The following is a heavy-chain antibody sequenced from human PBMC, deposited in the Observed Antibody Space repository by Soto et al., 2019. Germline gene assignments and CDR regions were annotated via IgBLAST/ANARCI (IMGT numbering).Heavy chain of an antibody. CDR3: AKDDTAMVTGGFDY. CDR2: ISYDGSNK. CDR1: GFTFSSYG. D-gene: IGHD5-18*01. V-gene: IGHV3-30*18. J-gene: IGHJ4*02. Sequence: PGGSLRLSCAASGFTFSSYGMHWVRQAPGKGLEWVAVISYDGSNKYYADSVKGRFTISRDNSKNTPYLQMNSLRAEDTAVYYCAKDDTAMVTGGFDYWGQGTLVTVSS.